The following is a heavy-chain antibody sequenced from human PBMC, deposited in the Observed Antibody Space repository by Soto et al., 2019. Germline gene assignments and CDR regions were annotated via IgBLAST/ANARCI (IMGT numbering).Heavy chain of an antibody. D-gene: IGHD5-12*01. Sequence: SETLSLTCTVPGGSISTYYWSWIRQPPGKGLEWIGYIYYSGSTNYNPSLKSRVTISVDTSKNQFSLKLSSVTAADTAVYYCARNLDGYNPYIFDYWGHGTLVTVSS. V-gene: IGHV4-59*01. CDR1: GGSISTYY. J-gene: IGHJ4*01. CDR2: IYYSGST. CDR3: ARNLDGYNPYIFDY.